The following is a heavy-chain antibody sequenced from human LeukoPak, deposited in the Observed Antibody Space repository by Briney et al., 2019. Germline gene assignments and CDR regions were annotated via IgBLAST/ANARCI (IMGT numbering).Heavy chain of an antibody. CDR1: GGSINSFY. Sequence: PSETLSLTCAVSGGSINSFYWSWIRQPPGKGLEWIGYIYYTGSTSYNPSLKGRVTISVDTSKNQFSLRLSSVTAADTAVYYCTREWGGWFPYWGQGNLVTVSS. CDR2: IYYTGST. J-gene: IGHJ4*02. V-gene: IGHV4-59*01. CDR3: TREWGGWFPY. D-gene: IGHD6-19*01.